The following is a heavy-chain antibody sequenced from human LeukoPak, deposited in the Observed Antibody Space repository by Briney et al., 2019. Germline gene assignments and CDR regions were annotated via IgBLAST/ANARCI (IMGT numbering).Heavy chain of an antibody. Sequence: ASVKVSCKASGYTFTSYGISWVRQAPGQGLEWMGWISAYNGNTNYAQKLQGRVTMTTDTSTSTAYMELRSLRSDDTAVYYCARARTGYSSGWYQDAFDIWGQGTMVTVSS. CDR1: GYTFTSYG. V-gene: IGHV1-18*01. D-gene: IGHD6-19*01. CDR2: ISAYNGNT. J-gene: IGHJ3*02. CDR3: ARARTGYSSGWYQDAFDI.